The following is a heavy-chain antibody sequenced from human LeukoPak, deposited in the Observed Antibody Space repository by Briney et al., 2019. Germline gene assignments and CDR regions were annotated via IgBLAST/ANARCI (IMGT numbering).Heavy chain of an antibody. J-gene: IGHJ4*02. D-gene: IGHD3-3*01. CDR1: GYTFTSYD. V-gene: IGHV1-8*03. CDR2: MNPNSGNT. Sequence: ASVKVSCKASGYTFTSYDINWVRQATGQGLEWMGWMNPNSGNTGYAQKFQGRVTITRNTSISTACMELSSLRSEDTAVYYCARGFDFWSGSSPYFDYWGQGTLVTVSS. CDR3: ARGFDFWSGSSPYFDY.